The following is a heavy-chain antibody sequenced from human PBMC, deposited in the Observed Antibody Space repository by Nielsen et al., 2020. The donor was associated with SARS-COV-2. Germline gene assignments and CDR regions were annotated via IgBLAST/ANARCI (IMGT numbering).Heavy chain of an antibody. V-gene: IGHV4-34*01. J-gene: IGHJ3*02. Sequence: GSLRLSCAVYGGSFSGYYWSWIRQPPGKGLEWIGEINHSGSTNYNPSLKSRVTISVDTSKNQFSLKLSSVTAADTAVYYCARVGLYCSSTSCYSDAFDIWGQGTMVTVSS. D-gene: IGHD2-2*01. CDR1: GGSFSGYY. CDR2: INHSGST. CDR3: ARVGLYCSSTSCYSDAFDI.